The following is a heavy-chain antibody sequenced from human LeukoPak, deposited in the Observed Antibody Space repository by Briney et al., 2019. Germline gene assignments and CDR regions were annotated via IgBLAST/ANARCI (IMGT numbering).Heavy chain of an antibody. V-gene: IGHV3-49*04. CDR1: GFTFGDYA. CDR3: ARRSCSSTSCYYYYYMDV. J-gene: IGHJ6*03. D-gene: IGHD2-2*01. CDR2: IRSEAYGGTT. Sequence: GRSLRLSCTASGFTFGDYAMSWVRQAPGKGLEWVGFIRSEAYGGTTEYAASVKGRFTISRDDSKSIAYLQMNSLKTEDTAVYYCARRSCSSTSCYYYYYMDVWGKGTTVTVSS.